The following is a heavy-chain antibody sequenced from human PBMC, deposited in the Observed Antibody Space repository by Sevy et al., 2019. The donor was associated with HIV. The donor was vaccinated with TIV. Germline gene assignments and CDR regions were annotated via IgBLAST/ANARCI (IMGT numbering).Heavy chain of an antibody. CDR3: ARERGNNYGGGDAFDI. CDR2: ISDYDGYT. J-gene: IGHJ3*02. Sequence: ASVKVSCKASGYTFTSYGISWVRQAPGQGLEWMGRISDYDGYTNYEQKLQDRVTLTIDTSTLTAYMELMSLRSDDTAVYYCARERGNNYGGGDAFDIWGQGTMVTVSS. D-gene: IGHD5-18*01. CDR1: GYTFTSYG. V-gene: IGHV1-18*01.